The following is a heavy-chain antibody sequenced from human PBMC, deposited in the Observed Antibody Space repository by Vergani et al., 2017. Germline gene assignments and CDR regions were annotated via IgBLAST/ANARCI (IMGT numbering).Heavy chain of an antibody. Sequence: QVQLQESGPGLVKPSETLSLTCAVSGYPISSGYYWGWIRQPPGKGLEWIGSIYHSGSTYYNPSLKSRVTISVDTSKNQFSLKLSSVTAADTAVYYCARGPNSSGYYYVSWGQGTLVTVSS. CDR2: IYHSGST. V-gene: IGHV4-38-2*01. CDR1: GYPISSGYY. J-gene: IGHJ4*02. CDR3: ARGPNSSGYYYVS. D-gene: IGHD3-22*01.